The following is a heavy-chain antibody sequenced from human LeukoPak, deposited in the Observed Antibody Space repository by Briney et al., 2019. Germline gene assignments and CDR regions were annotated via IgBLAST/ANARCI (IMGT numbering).Heavy chain of an antibody. CDR2: ISYDGSNK. CDR1: GFTFSSYA. Sequence: PGGSLRLSCAASGFTFSSYAMHWVRQAPGKGLEWVAVISYDGSNKYYADSVKGRSTISRDNSKNTLYLQMNSLRAEDTAVYYCARDQGSYDILTGYYGPDYWGQGTLVTVSS. V-gene: IGHV3-30-3*01. D-gene: IGHD3-9*01. CDR3: ARDQGSYDILTGYYGPDY. J-gene: IGHJ4*02.